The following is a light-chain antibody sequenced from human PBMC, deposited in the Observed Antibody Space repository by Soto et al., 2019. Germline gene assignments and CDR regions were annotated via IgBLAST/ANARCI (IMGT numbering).Light chain of an antibody. J-gene: IGKJ1*01. V-gene: IGKV3-20*01. CDR2: GAS. Sequence: EIVLTQSPGTLSLSPGEGATLSCRASQSVDSSYLAWYQQKPGQAPRLLIYGASSRATGIPDRFSGSGSGTDFTLTISRLEPEDSAVYYCQQYGSSRKFGQGTKVEIK. CDR1: QSVDSSY. CDR3: QQYGSSRK.